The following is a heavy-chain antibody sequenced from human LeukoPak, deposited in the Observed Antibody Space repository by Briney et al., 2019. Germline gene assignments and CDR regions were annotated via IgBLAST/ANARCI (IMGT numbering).Heavy chain of an antibody. J-gene: IGHJ5*02. CDR2: IYHSGST. D-gene: IGHD3-9*01. Sequence: PSETLSLTCAVSGYSISSGYYWGWIRQTPGKGLEWIGSIYHSGSTYYNPSLKSRVTISVDTSKNQFSLKLSSVTAADTAVYYCARGGYDILTGPMDWFDPWGQGTLVTVSS. CDR1: GYSISSGYY. V-gene: IGHV4-38-2*01. CDR3: ARGGYDILTGPMDWFDP.